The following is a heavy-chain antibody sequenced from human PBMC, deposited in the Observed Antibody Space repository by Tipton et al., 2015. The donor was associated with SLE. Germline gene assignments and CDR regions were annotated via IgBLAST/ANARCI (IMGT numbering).Heavy chain of an antibody. CDR2: ISCDGGRT. Sequence: SLRLSCAASGFTFDDYAMHWVRQAPGKGLEWVSLISCDGGRTYYAESVKGRFTISRDNSKNSLYLQMNSLRAEDTALYYCAKDINRLYSSSPDYWGQGTLVTVSS. D-gene: IGHD6-6*01. V-gene: IGHV3-43D*03. CDR3: AKDINRLYSSSPDY. J-gene: IGHJ4*02. CDR1: GFTFDDYA.